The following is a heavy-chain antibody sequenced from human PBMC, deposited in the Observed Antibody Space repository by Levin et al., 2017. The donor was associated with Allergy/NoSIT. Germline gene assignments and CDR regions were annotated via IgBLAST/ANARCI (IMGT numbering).Heavy chain of an antibody. CDR3: ARFRYYLGAFDI. J-gene: IGHJ3*02. D-gene: IGHD3-10*01. CDR1: GFTFSSYG. CDR2: ISYDGSNK. Sequence: GGSLRLSCAASGFTFSSYGIHWVRQAPGKGLEWVAVISYDGSNKYYVDSVKGRFTISRDNSKNTLYLQMNSLRAEDTAVYYCARFRYYLGAFDIWGQGTMVTVSS. V-gene: IGHV3-30*03.